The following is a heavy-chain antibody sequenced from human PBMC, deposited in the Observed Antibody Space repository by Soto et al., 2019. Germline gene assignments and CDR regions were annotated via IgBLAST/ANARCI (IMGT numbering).Heavy chain of an antibody. V-gene: IGHV3-21*01. CDR1: GFTFSSYS. D-gene: IGHD7-27*01. CDR2: ISSSSSYI. Sequence: EVQLVESGGGLVKPGGSLRLSCAASGFTFSSYSMNWVRQAPGKGLEWVSSISSSSSYIYYADSVKGRFTISRDNAKNSLQLQMNSLRAADTAVYYCAGGPLTEAFEIWGQGTMVTVSS. CDR3: AGGPLTEAFEI. J-gene: IGHJ3*02.